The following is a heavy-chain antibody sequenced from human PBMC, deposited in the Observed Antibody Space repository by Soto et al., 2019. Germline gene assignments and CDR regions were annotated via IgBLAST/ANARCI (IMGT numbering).Heavy chain of an antibody. CDR3: ARGVTYDYIWGSYRNYYMDV. J-gene: IGHJ6*03. D-gene: IGHD3-16*02. Sequence: SETLSLTCAVYGGSFSGYYWSWIRQPPGKGLEWIGEINHSGSTNYNPSLKSRVTISVDTSKNQFSLKLSSVTAADTAVYYCARGVTYDYIWGSYRNYYMDVWGKGTTVTVSS. V-gene: IGHV4-34*01. CDR1: GGSFSGYY. CDR2: INHSGST.